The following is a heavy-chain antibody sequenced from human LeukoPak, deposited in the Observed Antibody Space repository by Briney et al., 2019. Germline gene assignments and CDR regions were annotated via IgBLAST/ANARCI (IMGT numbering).Heavy chain of an antibody. CDR3: AKWKYSNSGIDDY. Sequence: GRSLRLSCAASGFTFSSYGMHWVRQAPGKGLEWVAVIWNDGSNKYYADSVKGRFTISRDNSKNTLYLEMNSLRAEDTAVYYCAKWKYSNSGIDDYWGQGTLVTVSS. J-gene: IGHJ4*02. D-gene: IGHD6-6*01. V-gene: IGHV3-33*06. CDR1: GFTFSSYG. CDR2: IWNDGSNK.